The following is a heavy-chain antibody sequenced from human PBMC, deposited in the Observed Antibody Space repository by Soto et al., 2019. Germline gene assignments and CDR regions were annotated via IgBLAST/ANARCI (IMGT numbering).Heavy chain of an antibody. J-gene: IGHJ4*02. V-gene: IGHV1-18*01. D-gene: IGHD6-19*01. CDR3: AREIDSRGWPDY. CDR2: ISAYNGNT. Sequence: ASVKVSCKASGYTFTSYGISWVRQAPGQGREWMGWISAYNGNTNYAQKLQGRVTMTTDTSTSTAYLELRSLRSDFTAVYYCAREIDSRGWPDYWGQGTLVTVSS. CDR1: GYTFTSYG.